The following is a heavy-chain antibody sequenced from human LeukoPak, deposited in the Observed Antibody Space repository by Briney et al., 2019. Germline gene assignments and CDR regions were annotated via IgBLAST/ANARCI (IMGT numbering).Heavy chain of an antibody. Sequence: SETLSLTCTVSGGSVDSNSWTWIRQPPGKGLEWIGYIYYSGTTNYNPSLKSRVTMSVDMSKNQFSLKLSSVTAADTAVYYCARRSSSWKNWFDPWGQGTLVTVSS. CDR3: ARRSSSWKNWFDP. V-gene: IGHV4-59*02. J-gene: IGHJ5*02. D-gene: IGHD6-13*01. CDR1: GGSVDSNS. CDR2: IYYSGTT.